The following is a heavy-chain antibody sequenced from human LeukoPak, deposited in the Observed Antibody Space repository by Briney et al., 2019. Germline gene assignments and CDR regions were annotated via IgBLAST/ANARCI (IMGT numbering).Heavy chain of an antibody. J-gene: IGHJ4*02. CDR3: ARDADSDSSGSPFDY. CDR2: ISSSSSYT. V-gene: IGHV3-21*01. CDR1: GFTFSSYS. D-gene: IGHD3-22*01. Sequence: PGGSLRLSCAASGFTFSSYSMNWVRQAPGKGLEWVSSISSSSSYTYYADSVKGRFTISRDNAKNSLYLQMNSLRAEDTAVYYCARDADSDSSGSPFDYWGQGTLVTVSS.